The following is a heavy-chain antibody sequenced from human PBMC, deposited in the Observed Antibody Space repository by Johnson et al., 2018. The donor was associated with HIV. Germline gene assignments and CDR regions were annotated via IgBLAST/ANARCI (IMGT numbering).Heavy chain of an antibody. CDR1: GFTFSSYA. V-gene: IGHV3-30-3*01. D-gene: IGHD2-2*01. Sequence: QVHLVESGGGVVQPGRSLRLSCAASGFTFSSYAMHWVRQAPGKGLEWVAVISHDGSNKYYADSVKGRFTISRDNSRNTLYLQMNSLRTDDSAVYYCARPTVVVLPHGAFDIWGPGTMVTVSS. J-gene: IGHJ3*02. CDR3: ARPTVVVLPHGAFDI. CDR2: ISHDGSNK.